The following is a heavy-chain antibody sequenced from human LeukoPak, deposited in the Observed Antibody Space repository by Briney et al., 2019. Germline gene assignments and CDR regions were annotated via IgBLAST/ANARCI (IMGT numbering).Heavy chain of an antibody. J-gene: IGHJ3*02. V-gene: IGHV3-30*03. CDR2: ISYDGSNK. CDR1: GFTFSTYG. CDR3: ARVLLEYGSWDAFDI. Sequence: GGSLRLSCTASGFTFSTYGMHWVRQAPGKGLEWVAVISYDGSNKYYADSVKGRFTISRDNSKNTLYLQMNSLRAEDTAVYYCARVLLEYGSWDAFDIWGQGTMVTVSS. D-gene: IGHD6-13*01.